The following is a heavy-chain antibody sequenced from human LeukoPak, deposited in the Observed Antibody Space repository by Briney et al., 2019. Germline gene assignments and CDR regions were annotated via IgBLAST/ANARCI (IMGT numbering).Heavy chain of an antibody. CDR1: GYTFTSYG. J-gene: IGHJ4*02. D-gene: IGHD4-23*01. CDR3: ARVAMVVTLNPYDY. CDR2: ISAYNGNT. Sequence: ASVKVSCRASGYTFTSYGISWVRQAPGQGLEWMGWISAYNGNTNYAQKLQGRVTMTTDTSTSTAYMELRSLRSDDTAVYYCARVAMVVTLNPYDYWGQGTLVTVSS. V-gene: IGHV1-18*01.